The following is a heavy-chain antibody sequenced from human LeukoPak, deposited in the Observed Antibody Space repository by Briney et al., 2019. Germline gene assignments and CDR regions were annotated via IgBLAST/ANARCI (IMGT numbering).Heavy chain of an antibody. CDR3: ARRLELRPHRFFDF. J-gene: IGHJ4*02. CDR2: INPNSGGT. CDR1: GYTFTGYY. V-gene: IGHV1-2*02. D-gene: IGHD1-7*01. Sequence: ASVKVSCKASGYTFTGYYMHWVRQAPGQGLEWMGWINPNSGGTNYAQKFQGRVTMTRDTSVSTAYMELSRLRSDDTAVYYCARRLELRPHRFFDFWGQGTLVTVSS.